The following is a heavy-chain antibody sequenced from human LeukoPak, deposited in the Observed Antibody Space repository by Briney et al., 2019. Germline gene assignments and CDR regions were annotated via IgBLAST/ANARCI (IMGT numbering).Heavy chain of an antibody. CDR2: IRYDGSDK. D-gene: IGHD3-10*01. CDR3: AKDGGRGVLDY. CDR1: GFTFSTFG. J-gene: IGHJ4*02. Sequence: GGSLRLSCAASGFTFSTFGMHWVRQAPGKGLEWVTFIRYDGSDKYYTDSVKGRFTISRDNSRNILFLQMNNLRTEDTAVYYCAKDGGRGVLDYWGQGTLVTVSS. V-gene: IGHV3-30*02.